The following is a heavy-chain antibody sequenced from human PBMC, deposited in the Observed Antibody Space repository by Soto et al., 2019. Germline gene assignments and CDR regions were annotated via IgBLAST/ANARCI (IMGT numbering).Heavy chain of an antibody. CDR3: AIRYCISSSCYLYGMDV. V-gene: IGHV1-69*12. D-gene: IGHD2-15*01. CDR2: IIPMFGTA. CDR1: GGTFSTYA. J-gene: IGHJ6*02. Sequence: QVQLVQSGAEVKKPGSSVKVSCKASGGTFSTYAISWVRQAPGQGLEWMGGIIPMFGTANYAQKFQGRVTITADESTSTADMGLSSLRSEDTAVFYWAIRYCISSSCYLYGMDVWGQGTTVTVSS.